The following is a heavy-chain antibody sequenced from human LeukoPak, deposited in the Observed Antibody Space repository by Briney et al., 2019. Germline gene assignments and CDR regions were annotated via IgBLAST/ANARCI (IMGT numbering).Heavy chain of an antibody. CDR2: IYYSGST. CDR3: ARGVGVNYYDSSGYWKRGSFDY. Sequence: SETLSLTCTVSGGSISSYYWSWIRQPPGKGLEWIGYIYYSGSTNYNPSLKSRVTISVDTSKNQFSLKLSSVTAADMAVYYCARGVGVNYYDSSGYWKRGSFDYWGQGTLVTVSS. V-gene: IGHV4-59*12. J-gene: IGHJ4*02. D-gene: IGHD3-22*01. CDR1: GGSISSYY.